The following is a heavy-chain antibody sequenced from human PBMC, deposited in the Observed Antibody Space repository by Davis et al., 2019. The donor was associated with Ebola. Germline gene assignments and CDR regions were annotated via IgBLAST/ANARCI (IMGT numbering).Heavy chain of an antibody. CDR3: ARRNPAGGAGSYFLDY. J-gene: IGHJ4*02. V-gene: IGHV4-59*11. D-gene: IGHD3-10*01. CDR1: GGSISNHF. Sequence: PSETLSLTCTVSGGSISNHFWNWIRQPPGKGLEWIGYIYYSGRTNYNPSLKSRVTISVDMSKNQFSLRLSSVTAADTAVYYCARRNPAGGAGSYFLDYWGRGTLVNVSS. CDR2: IYYSGRT.